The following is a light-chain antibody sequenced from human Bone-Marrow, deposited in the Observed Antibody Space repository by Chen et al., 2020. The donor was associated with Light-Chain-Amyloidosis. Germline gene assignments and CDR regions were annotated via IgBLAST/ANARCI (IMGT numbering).Light chain of an antibody. V-gene: IGLV3-25*03. CDR2: RDT. J-gene: IGLJ2*01. CDR1: DLPTKY. Sequence: SYELTQPPSVSVSPGQTARITCSGDDLPTKYAYWYQQKPGQAPVLVIHRDTERPSGISERFSGSRSGTTATLTSRGVQAEDEADYHGQSADSSGTDEVIVGGGTKLTVL. CDR3: QSADSSGTDEVI.